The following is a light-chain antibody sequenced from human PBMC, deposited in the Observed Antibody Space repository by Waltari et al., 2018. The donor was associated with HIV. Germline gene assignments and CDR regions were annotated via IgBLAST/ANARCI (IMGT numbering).Light chain of an antibody. Sequence: QSALTQPPSASVSPGQSVNMSCTGATSDVHDYNFISWYQQYSGKAPKLIIFEVTQRPCGVPDRFSGSRAGNSASLIVSGLQAGDEGVYFCSSFAGSNKLFGGGTKLTV. CDR2: EVT. J-gene: IGLJ2*01. V-gene: IGLV2-8*01. CDR1: TSDVHDYNF. CDR3: SSFAGSNKL.